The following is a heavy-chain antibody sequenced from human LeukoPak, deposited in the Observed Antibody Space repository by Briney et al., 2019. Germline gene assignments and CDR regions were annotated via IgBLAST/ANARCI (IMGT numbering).Heavy chain of an antibody. CDR1: GYSFTDYW. Sequence: GESLKISCKGSGYSFTDYWIAWVRQVPGKGLEWMGMVYPGDSETTYSPSFRGQVTISGDKSINTAYLQWSSLKASDTAMYHCARLVDNGWHFDYWGQGTLVTV. CDR3: ARLVDNGWHFDY. J-gene: IGHJ4*02. D-gene: IGHD6-19*01. CDR2: VYPGDSET. V-gene: IGHV5-51*01.